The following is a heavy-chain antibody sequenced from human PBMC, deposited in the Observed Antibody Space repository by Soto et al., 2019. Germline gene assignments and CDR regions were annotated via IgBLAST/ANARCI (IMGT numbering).Heavy chain of an antibody. CDR2: ISPSTSHI. V-gene: IGHV3-21*01. CDR1: GFTFSSCT. CDR3: SGCSGGACHQNYGMDV. J-gene: IGHJ6*02. Sequence: EVHLGESGGGLVKPGGSLRLSCAVSGFTFSSCTMNWVRQAPGKGLEWVSSISPSTSHIYYADSVKGRFTISRDNAKNSLLLQMNSMSAEDTAVYYCSGCSGGACHQNYGMDVWGQGTTVTVSS. D-gene: IGHD2-15*01.